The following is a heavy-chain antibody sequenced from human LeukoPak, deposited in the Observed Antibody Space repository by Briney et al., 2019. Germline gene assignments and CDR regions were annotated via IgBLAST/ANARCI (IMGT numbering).Heavy chain of an antibody. D-gene: IGHD3-10*01. CDR2: IYYSGST. V-gene: IGHV4-59*01. Sequence: PSETLSLTRTVSGGSISSYYWSWIRQPPGKGLEWIGYIYYSGSTNYNPSLKSRVTISVDTSKNQFSLKLSSVTAADTAVYYCARAHPGGQSDYWGQGTLVTVSS. CDR1: GGSISSYY. CDR3: ARAHPGGQSDY. J-gene: IGHJ4*02.